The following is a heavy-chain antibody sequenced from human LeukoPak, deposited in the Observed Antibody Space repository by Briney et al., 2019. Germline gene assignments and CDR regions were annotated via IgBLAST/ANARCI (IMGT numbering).Heavy chain of an antibody. J-gene: IGHJ4*02. CDR1: EFTFSSYA. CDR2: ISGNGDNT. Sequence: PGGSLGLSCAASEFTFSSYAMSWVRQAPGKGLEWVSAISGNGDNTYYADSVKGRFTISRDNSKNTLYLQMNSLRAEDTAVYYCARGGDTSDFDYWGQGTLVTVSS. CDR3: ARGGDTSDFDY. V-gene: IGHV3-23*01. D-gene: IGHD5-18*01.